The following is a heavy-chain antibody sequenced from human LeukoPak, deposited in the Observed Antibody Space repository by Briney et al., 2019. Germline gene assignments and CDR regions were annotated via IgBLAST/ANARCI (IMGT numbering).Heavy chain of an antibody. V-gene: IGHV1-8*01. CDR2: MNPNSGNT. CDR3: ARGPPIYYYYYGMDV. Sequence: GASVKVSCKASGYTFTSYDINWVRQATGQGLEWMGWMNPNSGNTGYAQKFQGRVTMTRNTSISTAYMELSSLRSEDTAVYYCARGPPIYYYYYGMDVWGQGTTVTVSS. J-gene: IGHJ6*02. CDR1: GYTFTSYD.